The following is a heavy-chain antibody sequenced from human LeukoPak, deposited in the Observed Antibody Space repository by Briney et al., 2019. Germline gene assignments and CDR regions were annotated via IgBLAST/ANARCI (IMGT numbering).Heavy chain of an antibody. V-gene: IGHV3-23*01. CDR2: ISASDGST. Sequence: EGSLRVSCAASGFTFSSYAMSWVRQAPGKGLEWVSAISASDGSTYYADSVKGRFTISRDNSKNTLYLQMNSLRAEDTAVYYCAKLGCSSTSCYRPDYWGGRPLVTVPS. D-gene: IGHD2-2*01. CDR3: AKLGCSSTSCYRPDY. J-gene: IGHJ4*02. CDR1: GFTFSSYA.